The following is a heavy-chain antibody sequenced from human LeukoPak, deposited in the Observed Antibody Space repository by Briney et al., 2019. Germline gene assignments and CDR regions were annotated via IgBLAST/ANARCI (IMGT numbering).Heavy chain of an antibody. CDR2: ISSSSNTI. Sequence: PGGSLRLSCAASGFTFSSYSMNWVRQAPGKGPEWISYISSSSNTIYYADSVKGRFTISRDNAKNSLYLQMNSLRDEDTAVYYRARGYYFDYWGQGTLVTVSS. CDR1: GFTFSSYS. V-gene: IGHV3-48*02. J-gene: IGHJ4*02. CDR3: ARGYYFDY.